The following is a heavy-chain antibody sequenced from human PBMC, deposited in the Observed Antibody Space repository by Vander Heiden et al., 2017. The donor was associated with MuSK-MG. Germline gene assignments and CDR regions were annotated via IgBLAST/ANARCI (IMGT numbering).Heavy chain of an antibody. CDR3: ARGGIYDILTGPEHTPYYYYGMDV. J-gene: IGHJ6*02. V-gene: IGHV1-69*06. CDR2: IIPIFGTA. D-gene: IGHD3-9*01. CDR1: GGTFRSYA. Sequence: QVQLVQSGAEVKKPGPSVKVSCKASGGTFRSYAIRWVCQAPGQGLEWMGGIIPIFGTANYAQKFQGRVTITADKSTSTAYMELSSLRSEDTAVYYCARGGIYDILTGPEHTPYYYYGMDVWGQGTTVTVSS.